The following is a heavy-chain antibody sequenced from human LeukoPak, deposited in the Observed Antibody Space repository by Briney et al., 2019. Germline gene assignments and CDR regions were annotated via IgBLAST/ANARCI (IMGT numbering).Heavy chain of an antibody. CDR3: ARASYCSDGSCYSDY. J-gene: IGHJ4*02. V-gene: IGHV1-18*04. Sequence: ASVKVSCKASGYTFTEYYMHWVRQAPGQGPEWMGWMSAYNGNTIYAQKVKGRVTMTTDTSTSTAYMELRSLKSDDTAVYYCARASYCSDGSCYSDYWGQGTLVTVSS. D-gene: IGHD2-15*01. CDR1: GYTFTEYY. CDR2: MSAYNGNT.